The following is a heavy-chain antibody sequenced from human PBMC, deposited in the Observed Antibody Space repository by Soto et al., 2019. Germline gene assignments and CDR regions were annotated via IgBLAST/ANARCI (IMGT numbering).Heavy chain of an antibody. CDR1: GFTFHNAW. J-gene: IGHJ4*02. CDR2: IRSKTDGGTT. V-gene: IGHV3-15*07. Sequence: GGSLRLSCAASGFTFHNAWMNWVRQAPGKGLEWVGRIRSKTDGGTTDYAAPVKGRFIISGDDSKNTLSLQMNSLKNEDTAVYYCTTVADRATGSSLDYWGQGTLVTVSS. CDR3: TTVADRATGSSLDY. D-gene: IGHD5-12*01.